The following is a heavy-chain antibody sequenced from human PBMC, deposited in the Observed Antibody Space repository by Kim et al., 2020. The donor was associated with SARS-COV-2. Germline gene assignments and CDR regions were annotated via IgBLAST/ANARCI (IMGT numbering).Heavy chain of an antibody. V-gene: IGHV1-18*01. CDR2: ISAYNGNT. J-gene: IGHJ5*02. Sequence: ASVKVSCKASGYTFTSYGISWVRQAPGQGLEWMGWISAYNGNTNYAQKLQGRVTMTTDTSTSTAYMELRSLRSDDTAVYYCARDGGPTGAPYNWFDPWGQGTLVTVSS. CDR1: GYTFTSYG. CDR3: ARDGGPTGAPYNWFDP.